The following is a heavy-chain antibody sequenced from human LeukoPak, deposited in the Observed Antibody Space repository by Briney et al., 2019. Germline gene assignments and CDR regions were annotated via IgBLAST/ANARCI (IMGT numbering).Heavy chain of an antibody. CDR1: GGSISSYY. CDR2: IYYSGST. D-gene: IGHD2-2*01. Sequence: SETLSLTCTVSGGSISSYYWSWIRQPSGKGLEWIGYIYYSGSTNYNPSLKSRVTISVDTSKNQFSLKLSSVTAADTAVYYCARVDGQGPATRFDDWGQGTLVTVSS. CDR3: ARVDGQGPATRFDD. J-gene: IGHJ4*02. V-gene: IGHV4-59*01.